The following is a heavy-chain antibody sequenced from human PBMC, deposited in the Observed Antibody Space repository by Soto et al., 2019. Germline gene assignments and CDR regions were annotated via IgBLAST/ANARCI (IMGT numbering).Heavy chain of an antibody. V-gene: IGHV3-23*01. CDR2: TGLNGRTT. Sequence: EVQLLESGGGLVQPGGALRLSCSASGFTFSISAMTWGRQAPGKGLEWVSTTGLNGRTTYYADSVKGRFTVSRDNSKNTLDLHMSSLRAEDTAVYYCATVHSTSRSFDYWGQGTLVTVSS. J-gene: IGHJ4*02. CDR1: GFTFSISA. D-gene: IGHD6-6*01. CDR3: ATVHSTSRSFDY.